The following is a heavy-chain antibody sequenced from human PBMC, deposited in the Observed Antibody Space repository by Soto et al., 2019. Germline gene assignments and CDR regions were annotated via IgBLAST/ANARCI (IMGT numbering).Heavy chain of an antibody. CDR2: ISYDGSNK. J-gene: IGHJ3*02. CDR1: GFTLSSFA. V-gene: IGHV3-30*18. D-gene: IGHD3-22*01. CDR3: AKDGPYDTTLGAFDI. Sequence: QVQLVESGGGVVQPGRSLRLSCAASGFTLSSFAMHWVRQAPGKGLEWVAVISYDGSNKYYADSVKGRFTISRDNSKNTLYLQMNSLRAEDTAVYYCAKDGPYDTTLGAFDIWGQGTMVTVSS.